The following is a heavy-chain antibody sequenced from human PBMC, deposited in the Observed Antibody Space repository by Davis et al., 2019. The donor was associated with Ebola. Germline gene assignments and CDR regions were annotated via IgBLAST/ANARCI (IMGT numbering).Heavy chain of an antibody. CDR3: AKDKTWNVDY. V-gene: IGHV3-43*02. CDR2: ISGDGTST. CDR1: GFTFDDYA. J-gene: IGHJ4*02. D-gene: IGHD1-1*01. Sequence: PGGSLRLSCAASGFTFDDYAMHWVRQVPGKGLEWVSLISGDGTSTYYADSVKGRFTISSDNSKNSLYLQMKSLRTEDTALYYCAKDKTWNVDYWGQGTLVTVSS.